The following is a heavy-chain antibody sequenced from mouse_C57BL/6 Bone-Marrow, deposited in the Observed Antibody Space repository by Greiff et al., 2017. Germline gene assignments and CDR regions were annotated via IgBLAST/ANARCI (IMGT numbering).Heavy chain of an antibody. CDR3: ARFITTEDAMDY. CDR2: IRNKANGYTT. Sequence: EVQLVESGGGLVQPGGSLSLSCAASGFTFTDYYLSWVRQPPGKALEWLGFIRNKANGYTTESSASVKGRFTISRDKSHIIRYLQMDALRAEDSATDYCARFITTEDAMDYWGQGTSVTVSS. J-gene: IGHJ4*01. D-gene: IGHD1-2*01. V-gene: IGHV7-3*01. CDR1: GFTFTDYY.